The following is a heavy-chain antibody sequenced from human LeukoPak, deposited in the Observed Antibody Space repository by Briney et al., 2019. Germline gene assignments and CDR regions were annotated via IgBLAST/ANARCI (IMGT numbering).Heavy chain of an antibody. CDR3: ARLPTYYYDSSGFYYQTIPDY. CDR2: IFSRDEK. J-gene: IGHJ4*02. Sequence: ETLSLTCTVSGGSISSSSYYWGWIRQPPGKALEWLAHIFSRDEKFYSTSLKSRLTISKDTFKSQVVLTMTNMDPVDTATYYCARLPTYYYDSSGFYYQTIPDYWGQGTLVTVSS. V-gene: IGHV2-26*01. D-gene: IGHD3-22*01. CDR1: GGSISSSSYY.